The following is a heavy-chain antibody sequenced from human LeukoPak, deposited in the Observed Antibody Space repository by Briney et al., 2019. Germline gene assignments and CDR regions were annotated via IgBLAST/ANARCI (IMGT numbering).Heavy chain of an antibody. CDR2: IYSGGST. D-gene: IGHD5-18*01. V-gene: IGHV3-66*01. Sequence: PGGSLRLSCAASGFTVSSNYMSWVRQAPGKGLERVSVIYSGGSTYYADSVKGRFTISRDNSKNTLYLQMNSLRAEDTAVYYCARVDTAMAIDYWGQGTLVTVSS. CDR1: GFTVSSNY. CDR3: ARVDTAMAIDY. J-gene: IGHJ4*02.